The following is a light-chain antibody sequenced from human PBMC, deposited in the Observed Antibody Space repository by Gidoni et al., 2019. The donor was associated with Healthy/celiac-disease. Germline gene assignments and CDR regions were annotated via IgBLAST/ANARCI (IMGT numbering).Light chain of an antibody. CDR1: SSNIGSNT. J-gene: IGLJ2*01. Sequence: QSVLPQPPSASGTPGQRVTISCSGSSSNIGSNTVNWYQQLPGTAPKLLIYRNNPRPSGVPDRFSGSKSGTSASLAISGLQSEDEADYYCAAWDDSLNVVVFGGGTKLTVL. CDR3: AAWDDSLNVVV. V-gene: IGLV1-44*01. CDR2: RNN.